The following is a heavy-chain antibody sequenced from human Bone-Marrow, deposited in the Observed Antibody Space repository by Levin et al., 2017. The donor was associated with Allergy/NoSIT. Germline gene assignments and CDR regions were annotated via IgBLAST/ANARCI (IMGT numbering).Heavy chain of an antibody. CDR2: IYHSGST. CDR3: ARDGHYYYYMDV. V-gene: IGHV4-4*02. J-gene: IGHJ6*03. CDR1: GDFISSSNW. Sequence: SQTLSLTCTVSGDFISSSNWWSWVRQPPGKGLEWIGEIYHSGSTNYNPSLKSRVTISVDKSKNQFSLKLSSVTAADTAVYYCARDGHYYYYMDVWGKGTTVTVSS. D-gene: IGHD3/OR15-3a*01.